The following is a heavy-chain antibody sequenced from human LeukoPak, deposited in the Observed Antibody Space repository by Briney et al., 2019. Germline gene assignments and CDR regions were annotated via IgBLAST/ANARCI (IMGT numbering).Heavy chain of an antibody. V-gene: IGHV1-69*05. CDR2: IIPIFGTA. D-gene: IGHD5-18*01. CDR1: GGTFSSYA. CDR3: ARTGIQLWSFDY. Sequence: SVKVSCKASGGTFSSYAISWVRQAPGQGLEWMGGIIPIFGTANYAQKFQGRVTITTDESTSTAYMELGSLRSDDTAVYYCARTGIQLWSFDYWGQGTLVTVS. J-gene: IGHJ4*02.